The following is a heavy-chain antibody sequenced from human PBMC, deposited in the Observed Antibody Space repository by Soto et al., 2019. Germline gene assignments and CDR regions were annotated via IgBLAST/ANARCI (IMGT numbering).Heavy chain of an antibody. CDR2: ISSSSSTL. V-gene: IGHV3-48*04. J-gene: IGHJ4*02. D-gene: IGHD3-9*01. CDR1: GFTFSSYS. CDR3: ARDMIDQKSKNTYDILTGYYDY. Sequence: GGSLRLSCAASGFTFSSYSMNWVRQAPGKGLEWVSYISSSSSTLYYADSVKGRFTISRDNAKNSLYLQMNSLRAEDTAVYYCARDMIDQKSKNTYDILTGYYDYWGQGTLVTVSS.